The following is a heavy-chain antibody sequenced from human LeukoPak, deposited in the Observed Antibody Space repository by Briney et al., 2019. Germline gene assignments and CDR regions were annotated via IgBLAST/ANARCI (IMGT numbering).Heavy chain of an antibody. CDR1: GFTFSSYA. CDR2: ISGSGGST. V-gene: IGHV3-23*01. D-gene: IGHD6-6*01. CDR3: ANPRGSIAALGDRDY. J-gene: IGHJ4*02. Sequence: GALRLSCAASGFTFSSYAMSWVRQAPGKGLEWVSAISGSGGSTYYADSVKGRFTISRDNSKNTLYLQMNSLRAEDTAVYYCANPRGSIAALGDRDYWGQGTLVTVSS.